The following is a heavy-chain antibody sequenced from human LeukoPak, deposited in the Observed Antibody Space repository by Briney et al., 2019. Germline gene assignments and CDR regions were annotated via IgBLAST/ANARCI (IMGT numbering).Heavy chain of an antibody. J-gene: IGHJ4*02. D-gene: IGHD4/OR15-4a*01. CDR3: ARRAGAYSHPYDY. V-gene: IGHV3-30*02. CDR2: IRYDGSNK. CDR1: GFTFSSYG. Sequence: GGSPRLSCAASGFTFSSYGIHWVRQAPGKGLEWVAFIRYDGSNKYYADSVKGRFTISRDNSKNTLYLQMNSLRAEDTAVYYCARRAGAYSHPYDYWGQGTLVTVSS.